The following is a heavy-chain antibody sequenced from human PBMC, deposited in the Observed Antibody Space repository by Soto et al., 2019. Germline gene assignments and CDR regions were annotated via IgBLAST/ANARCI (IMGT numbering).Heavy chain of an antibody. CDR2: ISGSGGST. CDR3: AKDLLGYSYGQHWFDP. Sequence: PGGSLRLSCAASGFTFSSYAMSWVRQAPGKGLEWVSAISGSGGSTYYADSVKGRFTISRDNSKNTLYLQMNSLRAEDTAVYYCAKDLLGYSYGQHWFDPWGQGTLVTVSS. J-gene: IGHJ5*02. CDR1: GFTFSSYA. V-gene: IGHV3-23*01. D-gene: IGHD5-18*01.